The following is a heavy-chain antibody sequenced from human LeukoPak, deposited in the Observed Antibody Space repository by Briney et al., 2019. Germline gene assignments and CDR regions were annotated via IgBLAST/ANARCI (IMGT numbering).Heavy chain of an antibody. CDR3: AKLGGHPLHNYYVGV. CDR2: ILDSGYST. D-gene: IGHD3-16*01. J-gene: IGHJ6*03. Sequence: GGSLRLSCAASGFTFSSYAMSWVRQAPGKGLDWVSGILDSGYSTYYANSVKGRFTISRDNSNNTLYLQMNSLRAEDTAVYYCAKLGGHPLHNYYVGVWGKGTTVAVSS. V-gene: IGHV3-23*01. CDR1: GFTFSSYA.